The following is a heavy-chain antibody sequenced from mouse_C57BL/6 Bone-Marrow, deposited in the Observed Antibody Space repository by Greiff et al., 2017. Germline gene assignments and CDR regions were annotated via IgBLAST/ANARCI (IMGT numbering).Heavy chain of an antibody. V-gene: IGHV1-18*01. CDR1: GYTFTDYN. D-gene: IGHD2-1*01. J-gene: IGHJ2*01. CDR3: ARRGNYGNSYYFDY. Sequence: EVQLQQSGPELVKPGASVKIPCKASGYTFTDYNMDWVKQSHGKSLEWIGDINPNNGGTIYNQKFKGKATLTVDKSSSTAYMELRSLTSEDTAVYYCARRGNYGNSYYFDYWGQGTTLTVSS. CDR2: INPNNGGT.